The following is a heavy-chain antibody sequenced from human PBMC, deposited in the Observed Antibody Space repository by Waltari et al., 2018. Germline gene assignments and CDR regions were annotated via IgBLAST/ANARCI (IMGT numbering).Heavy chain of an antibody. CDR3: ARTAAAKGGWFDP. CDR1: GGSISSGSYY. CDR2: IYTSGST. V-gene: IGHV4-61*09. D-gene: IGHD6-13*01. J-gene: IGHJ5*02. Sequence: QVQLQESGPGLVKPSQTLSLTCTVSGGSISSGSYYWSWIRQPAGKGLEGIGYIYTSGSTNYNPSLKGRVTISVDTSKNQFSLKLSSVTAADTAVYYCARTAAAKGGWFDPWGQGTLVTVSS.